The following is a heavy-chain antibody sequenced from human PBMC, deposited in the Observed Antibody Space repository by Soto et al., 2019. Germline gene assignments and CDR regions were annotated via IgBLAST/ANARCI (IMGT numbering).Heavy chain of an antibody. CDR2: IFFSGHT. Sequence: PSETLSLTCTVSGGSILNGGHSWTWIRQHPGKGLEWIGRIFFSGHTHYTPALKSRLTFSLDTAKTQFSLKRTSVTAADTAIYYCAREGRIAAAGRFDYWGQGTLVTVSS. V-gene: IGHV4-31*03. CDR3: AREGRIAAAGRFDY. D-gene: IGHD6-13*01. CDR1: GGSILNGGHS. J-gene: IGHJ4*02.